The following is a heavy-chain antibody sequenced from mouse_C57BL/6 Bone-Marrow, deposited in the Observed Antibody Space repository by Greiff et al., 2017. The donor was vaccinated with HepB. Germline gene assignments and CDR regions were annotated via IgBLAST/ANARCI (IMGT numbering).Heavy chain of an antibody. CDR2: INPYNGGT. D-gene: IGHD1-1*01. CDR3: ARDREYYYGSRGGFAY. J-gene: IGHJ3*01. CDR1: GYTFTDYY. Sequence: VQLKQSGPVLVKPGASVKMSCKASGYTFTDYYMNWVKQSHGKSLEWIGVINPYNGGTSYNQKFKGKATLTVDKSSSTAYMELNSLTSEDSAVYYCARDREYYYGSRGGFAYWGQGTLVTVSA. V-gene: IGHV1-19*01.